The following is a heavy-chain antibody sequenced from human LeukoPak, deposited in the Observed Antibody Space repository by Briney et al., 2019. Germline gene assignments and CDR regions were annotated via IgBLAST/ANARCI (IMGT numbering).Heavy chain of an antibody. CDR2: ISYNGHYE. D-gene: IGHD1-26*01. J-gene: IGHJ4*02. Sequence: GGSLRLSCVASGFTFSNFGVHWVRQAPGKGLEWVAVISYNGHYEYYGESVKGRFTISRDNSKNTVSLQMDNLRIEDTAVYYCVRGGSPPTSTWSLDEWGQGTLVSVSS. CDR3: VRGGSPPTSTWSLDE. CDR1: GFTFSNFG. V-gene: IGHV3-30*03.